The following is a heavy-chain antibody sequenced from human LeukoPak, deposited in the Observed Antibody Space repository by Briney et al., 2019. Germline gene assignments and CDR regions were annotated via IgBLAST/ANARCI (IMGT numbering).Heavy chain of an antibody. Sequence: GASVKVSCKASGYTFTTYYIHWVRQAPGQGLEWMGIINPRGGSTSYAQKFQGRVTMTRDTSTSTAYMELSSLRSEDTAVYYCARDKGGISSWGHKWWFDPWGQGTLVTVSS. CDR1: GYTFTTYY. CDR2: INPRGGST. D-gene: IGHD3-3*02. CDR3: ARDKGGISSWGHKWWFDP. J-gene: IGHJ5*02. V-gene: IGHV1-46*01.